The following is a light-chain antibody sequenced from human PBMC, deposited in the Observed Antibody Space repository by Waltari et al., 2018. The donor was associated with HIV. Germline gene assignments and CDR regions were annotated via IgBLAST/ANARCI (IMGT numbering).Light chain of an antibody. Sequence: QSALTHPASVSGSPGQSITISCTGTSSDVGSSNLASWYQQHPGKAPKLMIYEVSKRPSGVSNRFSGSKSGNTASLTISGLQAEDEADYYCCSYAGSSTVFGGGTKLTVL. CDR2: EVS. J-gene: IGLJ2*01. V-gene: IGLV2-23*02. CDR3: CSYAGSSTV. CDR1: SSDVGSSNL.